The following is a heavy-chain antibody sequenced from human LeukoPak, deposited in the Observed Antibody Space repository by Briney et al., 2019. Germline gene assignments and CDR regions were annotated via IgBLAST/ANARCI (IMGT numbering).Heavy chain of an antibody. CDR1: YA. J-gene: IGHJ4*02. V-gene: IGHV3-23*01. CDR3: ATYRQVLLPFES. CDR2: IFPSGGEI. D-gene: IGHD2-8*02. Sequence: YAMNWVRQPPGKGLEWVSSIFPSGGEIHYADSVRGRFTISRDNSKSTLSLQMNSLRAEDTAIYYCATYRQVLLPFESWGQGTLVTVSS.